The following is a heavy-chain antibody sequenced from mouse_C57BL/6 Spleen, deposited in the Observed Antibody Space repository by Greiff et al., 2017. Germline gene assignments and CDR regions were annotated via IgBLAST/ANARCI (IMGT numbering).Heavy chain of an antibody. CDR2: IYPGDGDT. Sequence: VQGVESGPELVKPGASVKISCKASGYAFSSSWLNWVKQRPGKGLEGIGRIYPGDGDTNYNGKFKGKATLTADKSSSTAYMQLSSLTSEDSAVYFCARWGSTVVAVDYWGQGTTLTVSS. CDR1: GYAFSSSW. CDR3: ARWGSTVVAVDY. D-gene: IGHD1-1*01. J-gene: IGHJ2*01. V-gene: IGHV1-82*01.